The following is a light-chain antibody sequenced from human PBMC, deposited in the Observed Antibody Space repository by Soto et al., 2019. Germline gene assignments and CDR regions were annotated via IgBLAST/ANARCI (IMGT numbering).Light chain of an antibody. CDR2: EVS. J-gene: IGLJ1*01. Sequence: QSVLTQPASVSGSPGQSSTISCTGTSSDVGGYNYVSWYQQHPGKAPKLMIYEVSNRPSGVSNRFSGSKSGNTASLTISGLRAEDEADYYCSSYTSSSTRVFGTGTKVTV. CDR1: SSDVGGYNY. V-gene: IGLV2-14*01. CDR3: SSYTSSSTRV.